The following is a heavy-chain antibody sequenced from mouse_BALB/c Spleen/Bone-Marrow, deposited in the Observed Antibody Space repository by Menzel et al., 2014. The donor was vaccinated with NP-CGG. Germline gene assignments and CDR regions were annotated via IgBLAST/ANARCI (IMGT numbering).Heavy chain of an antibody. CDR2: IYPGNSDT. CDR3: TRSYERYYAMDY. Sequence: EVKLVESGTVLARPGASVKMSCKASGYTFTSYWMHWVKQRPGQGLEWIGAIYPGNSDTSYNQKFKGKAKLTAVTSTSTAYMELSSLTNEDSAVYYCTRSYERYYAMDYWGQGTSVTVSS. V-gene: IGHV1-5*01. CDR1: GYTFTSYW. D-gene: IGHD1-1*01. J-gene: IGHJ4*01.